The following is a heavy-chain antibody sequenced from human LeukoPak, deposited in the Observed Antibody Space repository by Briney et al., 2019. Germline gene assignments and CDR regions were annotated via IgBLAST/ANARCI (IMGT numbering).Heavy chain of an antibody. CDR2: INHSGST. J-gene: IGHJ4*02. D-gene: IGHD6-13*01. CDR3: AREAGYSSSWYIDY. Sequence: SETLSLTCAVYGGSFSGYYWSWIRQPPGKGLEWIGEINHSGSTNYNPSLKSRVTISVDTSKNQLSLKLSSVTAADTAVYFCAREAGYSSSWYIDYWGQGTLVTVSS. V-gene: IGHV4-34*01. CDR1: GGSFSGYY.